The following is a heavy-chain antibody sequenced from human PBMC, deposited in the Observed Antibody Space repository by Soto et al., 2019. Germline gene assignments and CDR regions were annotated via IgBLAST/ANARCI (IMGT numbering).Heavy chain of an antibody. D-gene: IGHD3-22*01. CDR2: IYYSGST. CDR1: GGSISSGDYY. Sequence: SETLSLTCTVSGGSISSGDYYWSWIRQPPGKGLEWIGYIYYSGSTYYNPSLKSRVTISVDTSKNQFSLKLSSVTAADTAVYYCARNGNYYDSSGYVDYWGQGTLVTVSS. V-gene: IGHV4-30-4*01. CDR3: ARNGNYYDSSGYVDY. J-gene: IGHJ4*02.